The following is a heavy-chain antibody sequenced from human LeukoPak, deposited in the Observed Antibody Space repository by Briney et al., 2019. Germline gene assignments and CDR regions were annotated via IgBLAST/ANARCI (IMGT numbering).Heavy chain of an antibody. J-gene: IGHJ4*02. CDR2: ISGDGART. Sequence: GGSLRLSCAAFGFSFNNYVMSWVRQAPGKGLEWVSAISGDGARTYYANSVKGRFTISRDNSKNTLDLQMNSLRAEDTAVYYCAKTVVVITFRFDSWGQGSLVTVSS. CDR1: GFSFNNYV. CDR3: AKTVVVITFRFDS. V-gene: IGHV3-23*01. D-gene: IGHD2-21*01.